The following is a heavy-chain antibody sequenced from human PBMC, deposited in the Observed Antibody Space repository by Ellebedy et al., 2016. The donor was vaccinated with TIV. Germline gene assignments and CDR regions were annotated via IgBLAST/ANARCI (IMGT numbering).Heavy chain of an antibody. D-gene: IGHD2-15*01. Sequence: ASVKVSCKASGYTFTGYYMHWVRQAPGQGLEWMGWINPNSGGTNYAQKFQGWVTMTRETSISTAYMELNRLRSDDTAVYYCARVGCSGGSCYHYYGMDVWGQGTTVTVSS. CDR3: ARVGCSGGSCYHYYGMDV. CDR2: INPNSGGT. V-gene: IGHV1-2*04. CDR1: GYTFTGYY. J-gene: IGHJ6*02.